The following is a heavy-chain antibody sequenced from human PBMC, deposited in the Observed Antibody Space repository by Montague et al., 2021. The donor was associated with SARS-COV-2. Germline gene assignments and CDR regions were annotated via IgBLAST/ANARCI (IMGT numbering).Heavy chain of an antibody. D-gene: IGHD3-10*01. Sequence: SETLSLTCAVSSGSFRGYYWSWIRQPPGKGLEWIGEINHSGNTTYNPSLESRVSISVDTSNKQFSLKVTSVTAADTAVYYCAGLGAITLVRGITKADFSNYGMDVWGQGTTVTVSS. V-gene: IGHV4-34*01. CDR2: INHSGNT. CDR1: SGSFRGYY. J-gene: IGHJ6*02. CDR3: AGLGAITLVRGITKADFSNYGMDV.